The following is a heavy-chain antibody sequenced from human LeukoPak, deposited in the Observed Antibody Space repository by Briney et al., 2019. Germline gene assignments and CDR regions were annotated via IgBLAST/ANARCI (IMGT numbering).Heavy chain of an antibody. CDR2: ISWNSGSI. V-gene: IGHV3-9*01. J-gene: IGHJ4*02. Sequence: GGSLRLSCAASGFTFDDYAMHWVRQAPGKGLEWVSGISWNSGSIGYADSVKGRFTISRDNAKNSLYLQMSSLRAEDTAVYHCARDFYGSGSLYIDNWGQGTLVTVSS. CDR1: GFTFDDYA. CDR3: ARDFYGSGSLYIDN. D-gene: IGHD3-10*01.